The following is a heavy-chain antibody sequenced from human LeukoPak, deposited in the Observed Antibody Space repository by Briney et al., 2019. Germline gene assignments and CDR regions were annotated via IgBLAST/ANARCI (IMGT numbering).Heavy chain of an antibody. J-gene: IGHJ3*02. CDR1: GGSFSGYY. CDR2: INHSGST. Sequence: SETLSLTCAVYGGSFSGYYWSWIRQPPGKGLEWIGEINHSGSTNYNPSLKSRVTISVDTSKNQFSLKLSSVTAADTAVYYCASLVATIGAFDIWGQGTMVTASS. D-gene: IGHD5-12*01. V-gene: IGHV4-34*01. CDR3: ASLVATIGAFDI.